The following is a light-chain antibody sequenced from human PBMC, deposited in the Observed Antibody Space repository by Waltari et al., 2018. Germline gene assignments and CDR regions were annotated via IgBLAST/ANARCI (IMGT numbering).Light chain of an antibody. CDR2: EKS. CDR1: SSNIGNNY. Sequence: QSVLTQPPSVSAAPGQRVTISCSGGSSNIGNNYVSWYRQFPGTAPKLLIYEKSARPSGLPGRFSGSKSGTSATLDITGLQAGDEADYYCGTWDSSLSGAVFGAGTHLTVL. CDR3: GTWDSSLSGAV. V-gene: IGLV1-51*02. J-gene: IGLJ7*01.